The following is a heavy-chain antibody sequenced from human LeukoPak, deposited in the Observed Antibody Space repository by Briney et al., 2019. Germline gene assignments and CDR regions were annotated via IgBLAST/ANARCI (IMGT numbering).Heavy chain of an antibody. J-gene: IGHJ4*02. CDR1: GGSFSGYY. D-gene: IGHD3-22*01. V-gene: IGHV4-34*01. Sequence: SETLSLTCAVYGGSFSGYYWSWIRQPPGKGLEWIGEINHSGSTNYNPSLKSRVTISVDTSKNQFSLKLSSVSAADTAVYYCARRLTYYYDSSGYYAFDYWGQGTLVTVSS. CDR2: INHSGST. CDR3: ARRLTYYYDSSGYYAFDY.